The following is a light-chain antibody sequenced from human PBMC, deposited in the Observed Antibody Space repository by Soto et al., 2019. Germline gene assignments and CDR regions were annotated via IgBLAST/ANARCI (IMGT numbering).Light chain of an antibody. Sequence: DIRMTQSPSSLSASVGDTFTIACLASQSISSHLNWYQQKPGKAPNLLMYTASNLQSGVPSRFSGSGSGTDFTLTISSLQPEDFATYYCQQSYSTPISFGQGTRLEVK. V-gene: IGKV1-39*01. CDR2: TAS. J-gene: IGKJ5*01. CDR1: QSISSH. CDR3: QQSYSTPIS.